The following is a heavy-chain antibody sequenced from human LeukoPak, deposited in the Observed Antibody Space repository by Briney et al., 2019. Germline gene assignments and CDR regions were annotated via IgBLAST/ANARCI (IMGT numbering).Heavy chain of an antibody. V-gene: IGHV3-7*01. CDR1: GFTFTSYW. D-gene: IGHD5-18*01. CDR3: AKPGYSYGYGWFDP. Sequence: PGGSLRLSCAASGFTFTSYWMSWVRQAPRKGLEWVANIKQDGSEKYYVDSVKGRFTISRDNAKNSLYLQMNSLRAEDTAVYYCAKPGYSYGYGWFDPWGQGTLVTVSS. J-gene: IGHJ5*02. CDR2: IKQDGSEK.